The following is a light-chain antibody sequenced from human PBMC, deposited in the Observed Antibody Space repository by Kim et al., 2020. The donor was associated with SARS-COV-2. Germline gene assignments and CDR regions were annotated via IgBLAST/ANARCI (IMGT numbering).Light chain of an antibody. Sequence: QSALTQPPSASGSPGESVTISCTGATSDVGGYNFVSWYQQHPGKAPKLIIFEVSQRPSWVPDRFSGSKSGNTASLTVSGLQAEDEADYYCSSYADNSNYVFGTGTKVTVL. V-gene: IGLV2-8*01. J-gene: IGLJ1*01. CDR1: TSDVGGYNF. CDR3: SSYADNSNYV. CDR2: EVS.